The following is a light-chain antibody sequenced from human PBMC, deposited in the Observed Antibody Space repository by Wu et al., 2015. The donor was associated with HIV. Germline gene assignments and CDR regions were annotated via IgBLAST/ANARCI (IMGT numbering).Light chain of an antibody. V-gene: IGKV3-20*01. CDR2: DAS. CDR1: QSIGNS. Sequence: EVLVTQSPATLYLSVGERAALSCRASQSIGNSLGWYQQRPGQAPRLLIYDASTRPTGIPARFSGSVSGTDFTLTISRLEPEDFALYYCQQYGSSPPTFGGGTKVEIK. J-gene: IGKJ4*01. CDR3: QQYGSSPPT.